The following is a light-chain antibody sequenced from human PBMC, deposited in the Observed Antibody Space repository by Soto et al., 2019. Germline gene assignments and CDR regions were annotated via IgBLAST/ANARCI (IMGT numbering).Light chain of an antibody. CDR2: DAS. CDR3: PQYYSYSGT. V-gene: IGKV1-5*01. CDR1: QSISSW. Sequence: DIPMTQSPSTLSASVGDRVTITCRASQSISSWLAWYQQKPGKAPKLLIYDASSLESGVPSRFRGRGSGTEFNRAISSREADDFATYYRPQYYSYSGTFGQGTKVEIK. J-gene: IGKJ1*01.